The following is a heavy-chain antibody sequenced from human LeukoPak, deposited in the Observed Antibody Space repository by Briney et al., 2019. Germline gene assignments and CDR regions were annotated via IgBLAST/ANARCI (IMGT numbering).Heavy chain of an antibody. V-gene: IGHV3-74*01. CDR1: GLTISDSW. CDR2: LASDENNR. D-gene: IGHD3-16*01. J-gene: IGHJ4*02. CDR3: ARDAGWGRLDS. Sequence: GGSLRLSCAASGLTISDSWIHWVRQVPGKGLMWVSRLASDENNRIYADSVKGRFTISRDNAKNTLFLQMNSLRVEDTGFYYCARDAGWGRLDSWGQGALVTVSS.